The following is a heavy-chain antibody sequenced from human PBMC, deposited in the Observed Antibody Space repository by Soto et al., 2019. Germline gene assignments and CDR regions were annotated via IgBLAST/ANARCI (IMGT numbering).Heavy chain of an antibody. CDR1: GYTLTELS. D-gene: IGHD3-10*01. CDR2: FDPEDGET. Sequence: ASVKVSCKVSGYTLTELSMHWVRQAPGKGLEWMGGFDPEDGETIYAQKFQGRVTMTEDTSTDTAYMELSSLRSEDTAVYYCATTYGSGSRPPYYFDYWGQGTLVTVSS. J-gene: IGHJ4*02. V-gene: IGHV1-24*01. CDR3: ATTYGSGSRPPYYFDY.